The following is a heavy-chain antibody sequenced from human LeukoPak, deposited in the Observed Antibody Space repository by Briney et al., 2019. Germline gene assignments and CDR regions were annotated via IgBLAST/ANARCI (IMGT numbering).Heavy chain of an antibody. CDR3: VTWSGAGTYYDY. CDR2: IENGGGAT. J-gene: IGHJ4*02. D-gene: IGHD3-10*01. Sequence: PGGSLRLSCVASGLTFKNIALTWVRQAPGKGLECVSGIENGGGATHYADSVRGRFTISRDDSKNTLYLQLYSLRDDDTAVYYCVTWSGAGTYYDYWGQGTLVTVSS. V-gene: IGHV3-23*01. CDR1: GLTFKNIA.